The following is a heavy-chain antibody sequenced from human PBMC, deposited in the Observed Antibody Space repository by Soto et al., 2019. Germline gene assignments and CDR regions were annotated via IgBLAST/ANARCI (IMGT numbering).Heavy chain of an antibody. CDR3: ARDRYYDSSGSQPAH. D-gene: IGHD3-22*01. CDR2: ICPDGSSK. V-gene: IGHV3-33*01. CDR1: GFTFGNSC. J-gene: IGHJ4*02. Sequence: XGSLRLYFSVSGFTFGNSCMHWVRQAPGKGLEWVAVICPDGSSKYYADSVKGRFTISRDNSKNTLYVQMNSLRAEDTAVYYCARDRYYDSSGSQPAHWGQGTLVTVSS.